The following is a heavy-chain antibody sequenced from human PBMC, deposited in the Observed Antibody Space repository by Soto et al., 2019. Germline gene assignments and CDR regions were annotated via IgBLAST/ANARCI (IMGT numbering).Heavy chain of an antibody. D-gene: IGHD6-13*01. V-gene: IGHV1-18*01. Sequence: ASVKVSCKTSGYTFTNYGISWVRQAPGQGLEWMGWVSAHTGNTNYAQKFQGRVTMTTDTSTSTAYMELRSLRSDDTAVYYCARVLGYNSSWWRHTAFDIWGQGTLVTVSS. CDR3: ARVLGYNSSWWRHTAFDI. CDR1: GYTFTNYG. CDR2: VSAHTGNT. J-gene: IGHJ3*02.